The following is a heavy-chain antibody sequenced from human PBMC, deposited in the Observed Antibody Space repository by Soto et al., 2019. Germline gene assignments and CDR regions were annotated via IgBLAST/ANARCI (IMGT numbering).Heavy chain of an antibody. V-gene: IGHV1-18*04. D-gene: IGHD6-19*01. CDR2: ITVNSGNT. CDR3: ARGLGGGWYYFDY. CDR1: GYSFISYG. Sequence: QGQLVQSGVEVKKPGASVKVSCKASGYSFISYGIGWVRQAPGQGLEWMGWITVNSGNTNYPQKFQGRVTMTTDTSTSTAYMELRSLTSDDTAVYYCARGLGGGWYYFDYWGPGTLVTVSP. J-gene: IGHJ4*02.